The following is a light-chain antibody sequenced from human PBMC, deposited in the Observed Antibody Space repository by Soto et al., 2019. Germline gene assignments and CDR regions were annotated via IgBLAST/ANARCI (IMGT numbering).Light chain of an antibody. J-gene: IGKJ5*01. CDR3: QQYGSSPSIT. Sequence: EIVLTQSPGTLSLSPGERATLSCRASQSVSSSYLAWYQQKPGQAPRLLIYNAFNRATGIPDRFSGSGSGTDFTLTISRLEPEDFAVYYCQQYGSSPSITFCQGTRLEIK. V-gene: IGKV3-20*01. CDR1: QSVSSSY. CDR2: NAF.